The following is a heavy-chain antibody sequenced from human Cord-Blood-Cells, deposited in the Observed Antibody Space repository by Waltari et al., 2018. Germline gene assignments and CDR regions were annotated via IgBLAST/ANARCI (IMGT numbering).Heavy chain of an antibody. D-gene: IGHD3-16*01. V-gene: IGHV3-33*01. J-gene: IGHJ4*02. CDR2: IWYDGSNK. CDR3: ARNSGGLDY. Sequence: QVQLVESGGGVVQPGGSLRLSCAASGFPFSSYGMHWVRQAQGKGLEWVAVIWYDGSNKYYADSVKGRFTISRDNSKNTLYLQMNSLRAEDTAVYYCARNSGGLDYWGQGTLVTVSS. CDR1: GFPFSSYG.